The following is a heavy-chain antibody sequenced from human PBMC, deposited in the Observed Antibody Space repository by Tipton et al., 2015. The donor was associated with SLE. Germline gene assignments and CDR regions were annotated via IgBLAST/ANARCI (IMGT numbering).Heavy chain of an antibody. CDR1: GFTFSSYG. CDR2: IRYDGSNK. D-gene: IGHD3-10*01. V-gene: IGHV3-30*02. CDR3: AKDRSYYYGSGSYPGGMDV. Sequence: GSLRLSCAAPGFTFSSYGMHWVRQAPGKGLEWVAFIRYDGSNKYYADSVKGRFTISRDNSKNTLYLQMNSLRAEDTAVYYCAKDRSYYYGSGSYPGGMDVWGQGTTVTVSS. J-gene: IGHJ6*02.